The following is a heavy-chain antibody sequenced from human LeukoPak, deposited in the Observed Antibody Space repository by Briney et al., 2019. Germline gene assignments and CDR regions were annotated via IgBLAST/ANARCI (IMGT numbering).Heavy chain of an antibody. CDR3: ARKPGYCSSISCYEGDYFFDS. CDR2: IWFDGSNR. D-gene: IGHD2-2*01. CDR1: GSSFSSYG. J-gene: IGHJ4*02. V-gene: IGHV3-33*01. Sequence: GGSLRLSCAASGSSFSSYGMHWVRQAPGKGLEWVAVIWFDGSNRYYADSVKGRFTVSRDNSKNTLYLQMSSLRAEDTAVYYCARKPGYCSSISCYEGDYFFDSWGQGTLVTVSS.